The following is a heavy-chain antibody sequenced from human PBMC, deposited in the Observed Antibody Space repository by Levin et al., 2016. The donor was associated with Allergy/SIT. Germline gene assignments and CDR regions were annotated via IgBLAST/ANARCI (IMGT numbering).Heavy chain of an antibody. D-gene: IGHD2-21*01. CDR3: ARHWIVARVFDAFDI. CDR2: IYYSGST. J-gene: IGHJ3*02. CDR1: GGSVSSGSYY. V-gene: IGHV4-61*01. Sequence: GSLRLSCTVSGGSVSSGSYYWSWIRQPPGKGLEWIGYIYYSGSTNYNPSLKSRVTISVDTSKNQFSLKVTSVTAADTAVYYCARHWIVARVFDAFDIWGQGTLVTVSS.